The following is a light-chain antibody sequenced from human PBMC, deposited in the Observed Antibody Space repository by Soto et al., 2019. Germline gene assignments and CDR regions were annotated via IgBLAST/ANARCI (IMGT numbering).Light chain of an antibody. CDR1: QSVSSN. V-gene: IGKV3D-15*01. CDR3: QQYNNWPYT. Sequence: EIVMTQSPATLSVSPGKRATLSCRASQSVSSNLAWYQQKPGQAPRLLIYGASTRATGIPARFSGSGSGTEFTHTISSLQSEDFAVYYCQQYNNWPYTFGQGTKLEIK. J-gene: IGKJ2*01. CDR2: GAS.